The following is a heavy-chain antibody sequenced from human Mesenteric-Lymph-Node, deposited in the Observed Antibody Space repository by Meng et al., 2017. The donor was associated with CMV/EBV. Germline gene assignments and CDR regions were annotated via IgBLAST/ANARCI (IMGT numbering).Heavy chain of an antibody. Sequence: GESLKISCAASGFRFSIHGMHWVRQASGPGLDWVAVISFVGTYVNYAAFVKCRFTISRDNSNNTLHLQMNSLRPEDAAVYYCASDTGFVTAYYHFYGLDVWGRGTTVTVSS. CDR3: ASDTGFVTAYYHFYGLDV. D-gene: IGHD3-9*01. CDR2: ISFVGTYV. V-gene: IGHV3-30*03. J-gene: IGHJ6*02. CDR1: GFRFSIHG.